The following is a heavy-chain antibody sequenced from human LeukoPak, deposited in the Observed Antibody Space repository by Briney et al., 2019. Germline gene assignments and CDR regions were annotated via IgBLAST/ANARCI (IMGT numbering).Heavy chain of an antibody. CDR3: ARHEHSYSGAALDY. Sequence: PSETLSLTCTVSGGSIISCNYYWGWIRQPPGKGLEWIGSIYYSGSAYYNPSLKSRITMSVDTSKNQFSLKLSSVTAADTAVYYCARHEHSYSGAALDYWGQGTLVTVSS. D-gene: IGHD1-26*01. J-gene: IGHJ4*02. V-gene: IGHV4-39*01. CDR1: GGSIISCNYY. CDR2: IYYSGSA.